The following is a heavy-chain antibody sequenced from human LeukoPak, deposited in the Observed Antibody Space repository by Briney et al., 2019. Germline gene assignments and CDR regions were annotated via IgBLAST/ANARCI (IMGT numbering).Heavy chain of an antibody. CDR1: GFTVSSDY. CDR2: IYRDGGT. J-gene: IGHJ4*02. D-gene: IGHD4-23*01. Sequence: GGSLRLSCAASGFTVSSDYMTWVRQAPGKGLEWVSVIYRDGGTKYADSVKGRFSISRDNSMNTLYLQMNSLRGEDTAVYYCVRWLWDYWGQGTLVTVSS. CDR3: VRWLWDY. V-gene: IGHV3-66*01.